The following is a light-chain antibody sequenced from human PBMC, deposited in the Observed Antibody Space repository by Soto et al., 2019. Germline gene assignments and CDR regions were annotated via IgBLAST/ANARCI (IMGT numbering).Light chain of an antibody. CDR3: QQYISLCP. V-gene: IGKV1-5*01. J-gene: IGKJ3*01. CDR1: QSISFW. Sequence: DIQMTQSPSTLSASVGDRVTITCRASQSISFWLAWYQQRPGKAPKLLIYDASKLQSGVPARFSGRCAGTEFTHTISFLHPDDFVTYNCQQYISLCPFGPGTRVHIK. CDR2: DAS.